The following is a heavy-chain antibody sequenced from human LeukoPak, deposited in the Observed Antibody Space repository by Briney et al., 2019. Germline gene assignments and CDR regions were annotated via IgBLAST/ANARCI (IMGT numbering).Heavy chain of an antibody. V-gene: IGHV3-7*01. Sequence: GGSLRLSCAASGFTFSSYWMSWVRQAPGKGLEWVASIKQDGSEKYYVDSVKGRFTISRDNAKNSLYLQMNSLRAEDTAVYYCAGDGSQTYYYDSSGYLDWGQGILVTVSS. J-gene: IGHJ4*02. CDR2: IKQDGSEK. D-gene: IGHD3-22*01. CDR1: GFTFSSYW. CDR3: AGDGSQTYYYDSSGYLD.